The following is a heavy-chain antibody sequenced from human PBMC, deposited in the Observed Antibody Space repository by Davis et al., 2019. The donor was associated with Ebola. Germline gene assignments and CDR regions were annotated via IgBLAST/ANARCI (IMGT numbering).Heavy chain of an antibody. D-gene: IGHD6-19*01. Sequence: AASVKVSCKASGYTFISYGISWVRQAPGQGLEWMGWISAYNGNTNYAQKLQGRVTMTTDTSTSTAYMELRSLRSDDTAVYYCARDHHIAVAGAPGYWGQGTLVTVSS. J-gene: IGHJ4*02. CDR2: ISAYNGNT. CDR3: ARDHHIAVAGAPGY. CDR1: GYTFISYG. V-gene: IGHV1-18*04.